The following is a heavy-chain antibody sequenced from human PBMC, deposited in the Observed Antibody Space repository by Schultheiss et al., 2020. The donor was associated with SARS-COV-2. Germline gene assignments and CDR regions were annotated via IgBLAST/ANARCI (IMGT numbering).Heavy chain of an antibody. D-gene: IGHD2-2*01. CDR2: IKSKTDGGTT. CDR1: GFTFSSYW. J-gene: IGHJ4*02. Sequence: GGSLRLSCAASGFTFSSYWMSWVRQAPGKGLEWVGRIKSKTDGGTTDYAAPVKGRFTISRDNSKNTLYLQMNSLRAEDTAVYYCARDRCTSCPDEYYFDYWGQGTLVTVSS. CDR3: ARDRCTSCPDEYYFDY. V-gene: IGHV3-15*01.